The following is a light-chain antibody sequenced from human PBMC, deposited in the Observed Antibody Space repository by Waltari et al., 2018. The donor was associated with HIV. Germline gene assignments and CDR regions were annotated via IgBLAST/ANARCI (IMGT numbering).Light chain of an antibody. CDR3: SSYAGTHSRV. CDR2: EVS. Sequence: QSALTQPPSASGSPGQSVTISCTGTSSDGGGYNYVSWYQQHPGKAPKLMIYEVSNAPSGVPGRFSVSKSGNTACLTVSGLQAEDEADYYCSSYAGTHSRVFGGGTKLTVL. J-gene: IGLJ3*02. CDR1: SSDGGGYNY. V-gene: IGLV2-8*01.